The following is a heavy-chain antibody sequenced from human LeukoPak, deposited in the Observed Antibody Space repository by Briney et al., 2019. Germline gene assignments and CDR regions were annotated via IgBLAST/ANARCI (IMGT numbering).Heavy chain of an antibody. CDR3: ARGRGYSQSHWVDP. Sequence: SGGSLRLSCAASGFTFSSYAMSWVRQAPGKGLEWVSAISGSGGSTYYADSVKGRFTISRDNSKNTLYLQMNSLRAEDTAVYYCARGRGYSQSHWVDPWGQGTMVTVSA. CDR2: ISGSGGST. D-gene: IGHD5-18*01. J-gene: IGHJ5*02. V-gene: IGHV3-23*01. CDR1: GFTFSSYA.